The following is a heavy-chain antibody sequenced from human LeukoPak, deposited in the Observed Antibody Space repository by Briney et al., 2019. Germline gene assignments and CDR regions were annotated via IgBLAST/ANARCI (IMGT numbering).Heavy chain of an antibody. CDR2: IYYSGST. CDR1: GGSISSYY. CDR3: AREMQWSFNL. V-gene: IGHV4-59*01. Sequence: SETLSLTCTVSGGSISSYYWSRIRQPPGKGLEWIGYIYYSGSTNYNPSLKSRVTISVDTSKNQFSLKLSSVTAADTAVYYCAREMQWSFNLWGQGTLVTVSS. J-gene: IGHJ4*02. D-gene: IGHD6-19*01.